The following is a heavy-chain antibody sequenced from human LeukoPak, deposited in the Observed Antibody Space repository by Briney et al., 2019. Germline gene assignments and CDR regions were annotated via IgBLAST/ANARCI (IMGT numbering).Heavy chain of an antibody. D-gene: IGHD5-24*01. CDR1: GGSISSGDYY. J-gene: IGHJ4*02. CDR2: IYYSGSP. Sequence: SQTLSLTCTVSGGSISSGDYYWSWIRQPPGKGLEWFGYIYYSGSPYSNPSLKSRLTISVDTSKNQFSLKLSSVTAADTAVYYCARKRRDGYNLGYFDYWGQGTLVTVSS. CDR3: ARKRRDGYNLGYFDY. V-gene: IGHV4-30-4*08.